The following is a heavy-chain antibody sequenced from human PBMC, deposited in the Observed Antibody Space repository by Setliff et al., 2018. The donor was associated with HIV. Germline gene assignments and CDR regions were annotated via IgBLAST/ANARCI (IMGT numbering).Heavy chain of an antibody. D-gene: IGHD3-9*01. CDR1: GYTFTKFD. Sequence: ASVKVSCKASGYTFTKFDINWVRQATGQGLEWMGWMNPNSGNTGLAQKFQGRVTMTRNTSISTAYMELRSLRAEDTAVYFCERTWGAGVTGYWFEPWGQGTRVTVSS. V-gene: IGHV1-8*01. CDR3: ERTWGAGVTGYWFEP. CDR2: MNPNSGNT. J-gene: IGHJ5*02.